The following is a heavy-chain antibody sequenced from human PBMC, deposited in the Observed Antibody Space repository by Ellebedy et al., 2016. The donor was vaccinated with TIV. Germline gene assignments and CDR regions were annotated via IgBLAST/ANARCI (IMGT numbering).Heavy chain of an antibody. V-gene: IGHV3-23*01. CDR3: ARHQSDYVADWFNP. D-gene: IGHD4-17*01. CDR2: ISGSNST. J-gene: IGHJ5*02. Sequence: GESLKISCVVSGSTFSNYAMSWVRQAPREGLEWVSGISGSNSTYYADSVKGRFAISRDNSKNTLYLRMISLRAEDTAVYYCARHQSDYVADWFNPWGQGTLVTVSS. CDR1: GSTFSNYA.